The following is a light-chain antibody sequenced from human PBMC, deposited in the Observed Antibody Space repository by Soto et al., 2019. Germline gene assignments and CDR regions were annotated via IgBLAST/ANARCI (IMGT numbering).Light chain of an antibody. CDR2: RNN. Sequence: QSALTQPPSASGSPWQKLTTSCSGSSSNIGDNYVYWHQQLPGTAPKLLIYRNNQRPSGVPDRFSGSKSGTSASLAISGLRSEDEADYYCAAWDDSRSGYVFGPGTRVTVL. J-gene: IGLJ1*01. V-gene: IGLV1-47*01. CDR1: SSNIGDNY. CDR3: AAWDDSRSGYV.